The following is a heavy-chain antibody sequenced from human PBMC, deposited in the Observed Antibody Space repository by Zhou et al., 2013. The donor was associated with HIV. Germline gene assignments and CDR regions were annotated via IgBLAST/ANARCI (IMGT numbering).Heavy chain of an antibody. V-gene: IGHV1-2*02. CDR2: INPNSGVT. J-gene: IGHJ2*01. D-gene: IGHD6-19*01. CDR1: GYSFSGHY. Sequence: QVQLMQSGAEVRKPGASVKVSCKASGYSFSGHYVFWVRQAPGQGLEWMGYINPNSGVTEYAQRFQGRVTMTRDTSISTAYMDLSRLKSDDTAMYYCAREWAVAGPLMSADEEYWYFDLWGRGTLATVSS. CDR3: AREWAVAGPLMSADEEYWYFDL.